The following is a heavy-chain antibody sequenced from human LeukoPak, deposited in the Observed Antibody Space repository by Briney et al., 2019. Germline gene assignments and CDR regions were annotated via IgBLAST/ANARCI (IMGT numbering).Heavy chain of an antibody. CDR2: MNPNSGNT. V-gene: IGHV1-8*03. J-gene: IGHJ6*03. CDR1: GYTFTSYD. D-gene: IGHD1-1*01. Sequence: GASVKVSCKASGYTFTSYDINLVRQATGQGLEWMGWMNPNSGNTGYAQKFQGRVTITRNTSISTAYMELSSLRSEDTAVYYCARGSSGLERPGYYYYYYMDVWGKGTTVTVSS. CDR3: ARGSSGLERPGYYYYYYMDV.